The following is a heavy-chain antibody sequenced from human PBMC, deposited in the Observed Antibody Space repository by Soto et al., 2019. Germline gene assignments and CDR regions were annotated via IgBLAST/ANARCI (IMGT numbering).Heavy chain of an antibody. V-gene: IGHV3-23*01. CDR3: AKDVVWLRLYLLFDY. Sequence: EVELLESGGGLVQPGGSLRLSCAASGFTFSSYAMSWVRQAPGKGLEWVSAISGSGGSTYYADSVKGRFTISRDNSKNTLYLQMNSLRAEDTAVYYCAKDVVWLRLYLLFDYWGQGTLVTVSS. CDR2: ISGSGGST. J-gene: IGHJ4*02. CDR1: GFTFSSYA. D-gene: IGHD5-12*01.